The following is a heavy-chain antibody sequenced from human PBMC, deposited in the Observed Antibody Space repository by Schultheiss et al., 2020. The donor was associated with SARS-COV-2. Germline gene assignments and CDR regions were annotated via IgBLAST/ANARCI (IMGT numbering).Heavy chain of an antibody. CDR1: GGSISSYY. V-gene: IGHV4-59*08. CDR3: ARAGITMIVVVTYFDL. D-gene: IGHD3-22*01. Sequence: SETLSLTCTVSGGSISSYYWSWIRQPPGKGLEWIGYIYYSGSTNYNPSLKSRVTISVDTSKNQFSLKLTSLTAADTAVYYCARAGITMIVVVTYFDLWGRGTLVTVSS. J-gene: IGHJ2*01. CDR2: IYYSGST.